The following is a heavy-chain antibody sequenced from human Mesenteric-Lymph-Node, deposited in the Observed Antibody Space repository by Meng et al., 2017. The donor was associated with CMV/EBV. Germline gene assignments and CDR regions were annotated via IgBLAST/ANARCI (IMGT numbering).Heavy chain of an antibody. CDR1: GGSFSGYY. J-gene: IGHJ4*02. Sequence: QVQLQQWGAGRLKPAETLSLTCAVYGGSFSGYYWSWIRQPPGKGLEWIGEINNSGVPNYNPSLKSRVTISLDRSKNQFSLKLSSVTAEDTAVYYCARGSDIPVNNYWGQGTLVTVSS. D-gene: IGHD2-15*01. V-gene: IGHV4-34*01. CDR2: INNSGVP. CDR3: ARGSDIPVNNY.